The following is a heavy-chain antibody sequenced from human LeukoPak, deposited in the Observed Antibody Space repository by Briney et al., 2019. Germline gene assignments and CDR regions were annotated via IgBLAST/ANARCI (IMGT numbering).Heavy chain of an antibody. D-gene: IGHD3-3*01. CDR1: VDSVSSNSAA. CDR2: TYYRSKWYN. CDR3: ARDGTMRSGPAFDI. J-gene: IGHJ3*02. V-gene: IGHV6-1*01. Sequence: SQTLSLTCALSVDSVSSNSAACNWIRQSPSRGLEWLGRTYYRSKWYNDYAVSVKSRITINPDTSNNQFSLQLNSVTPEDTAVYYCARDGTMRSGPAFDIWGQGTMVTVSS.